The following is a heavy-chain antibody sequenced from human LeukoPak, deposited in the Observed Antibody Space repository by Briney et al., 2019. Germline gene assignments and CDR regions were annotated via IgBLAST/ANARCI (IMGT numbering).Heavy chain of an antibody. CDR1: GFTFSRHG. CDR3: AKDERRPAHDSSGYYYDYFDY. CDR2: ISYDGSNK. J-gene: IGHJ4*02. Sequence: GRSLRLSCATSGFTFSRHGFYWVRQAPGKGLEWVAVISYDGSNKYYADSVKGRFTISRDNSKNTLYLQMNSLRAEDTAVYYCAKDERRPAHDSSGYYYDYFDYWGQGTLVTVSS. D-gene: IGHD3-22*01. V-gene: IGHV3-30*18.